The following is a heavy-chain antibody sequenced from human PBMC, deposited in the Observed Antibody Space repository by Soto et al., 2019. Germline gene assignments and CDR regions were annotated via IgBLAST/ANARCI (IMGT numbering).Heavy chain of an antibody. CDR3: AKDHDEDFGYDLDYFDY. J-gene: IGHJ4*02. CDR1: GFTFSSYG. V-gene: IGHV3-30*18. D-gene: IGHD5-12*01. Sequence: PGGSLRLSCAATGFTFSSYGMHWVRQAPGKGLEWVAVISYDGSKKYYVDSVKGRFTISRDNAKNSLYLQMNSLRAEDTAFYYCAKDHDEDFGYDLDYFDYWGQGTLVTVSS. CDR2: ISYDGSKK.